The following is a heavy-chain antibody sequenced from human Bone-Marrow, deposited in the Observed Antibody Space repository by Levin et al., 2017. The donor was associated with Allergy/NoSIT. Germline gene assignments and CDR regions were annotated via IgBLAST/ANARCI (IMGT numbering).Heavy chain of an antibody. D-gene: IGHD6-13*01. CDR2: IYHSGNT. J-gene: IGHJ4*02. Sequence: ASQTLSLTCRVSGGSMNDYYWSWIRQPPGKGLEWIVYIYHSGNTNYNPSLKSRVTISADKSKNQFSLKVTSVTAADTAGYYGARYEGIATGEVDYWGQGTLVSVSS. V-gene: IGHV4-59*01. CDR3: ARYEGIATGEVDY. CDR1: GGSMNDYY.